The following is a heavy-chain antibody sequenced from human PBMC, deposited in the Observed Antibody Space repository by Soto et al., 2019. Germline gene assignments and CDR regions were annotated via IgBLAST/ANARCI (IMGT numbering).Heavy chain of an antibody. J-gene: IGHJ6*02. Sequence: QVQLVESGGGVVQPGRSLRLSCSASGFIFGTYGMDWVRQAPGKGLEWVALISYDGNKEFYADSVKGRFTISRDNSRKTLSLHMNTLKPDKTAMYYCAKETAPSGGYYYFYGLDVWGPGTTVSVSS. CDR3: AKETAPSGGYYYFYGLDV. CDR1: GFIFGTYG. V-gene: IGHV3-30*18. CDR2: ISYDGNKE.